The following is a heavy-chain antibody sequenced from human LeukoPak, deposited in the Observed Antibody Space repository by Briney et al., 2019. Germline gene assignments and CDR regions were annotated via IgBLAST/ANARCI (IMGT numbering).Heavy chain of an antibody. D-gene: IGHD3-22*01. CDR2: ISAYNGNT. J-gene: IGHJ4*02. CDR1: GYTFTSYG. CDR3: ARAEYYDSSGYNDY. V-gene: IGHV1-18*01. Sequence: ASVKVSCKASGYTFTSYGISWVRQAPGQGLEWMGWISAYNGNTNYAQKLQGRVTMTTDTSTSTAYMELRSLRSDDTAVYYCARAEYYDSSGYNDYWGQGTLVTVSS.